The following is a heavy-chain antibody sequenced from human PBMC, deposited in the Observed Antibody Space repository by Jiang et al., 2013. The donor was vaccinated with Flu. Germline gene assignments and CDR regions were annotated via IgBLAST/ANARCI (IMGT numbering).Heavy chain of an antibody. CDR1: GGSISRYVGYY. J-gene: IGHJ4*02. CDR2: IYYSGST. Sequence: PGLVKPSETLSLTCTVSGGSISRYVGYYWGWIRQPPGKGLEWIGSIYYSGSTYYNPSLKSRVTISVDTSKNQFSLKLSSVTAADTAVYYCARHPPSIAAAGGSNFDYWGQGTLVTVSS. V-gene: IGHV4-39*01. D-gene: IGHD6-13*01. CDR3: ARHPPSIAAAGGSNFDY.